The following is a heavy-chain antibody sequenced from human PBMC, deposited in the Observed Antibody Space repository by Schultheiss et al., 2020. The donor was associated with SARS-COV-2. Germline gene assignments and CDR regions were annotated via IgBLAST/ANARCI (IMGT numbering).Heavy chain of an antibody. CDR2: ISGSGGST. CDR1: GFTFSDYS. J-gene: IGHJ6*02. Sequence: GGSLRLSCAGSGFTFSDYSISWVRQAPGKGLEWVSAISGSGGSTYYADSVKGRFTISRDNSKNTLYLQMNSLRAEDTAVYYCAKDMVGLRYFDWLLGGMDVWGQGTTVTVSS. CDR3: AKDMVGLRYFDWLLGGMDV. D-gene: IGHD3-9*01. V-gene: IGHV3-23*01.